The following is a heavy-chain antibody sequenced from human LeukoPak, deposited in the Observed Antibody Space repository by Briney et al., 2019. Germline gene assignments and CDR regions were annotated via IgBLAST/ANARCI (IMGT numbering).Heavy chain of an antibody. Sequence: GGSLRLSCAASGFTFSSYSMNWVRQAPGKGLEWGSSISNSSTYIYYADSVKGRFTISRDNAKNSLYLQMNSLRAEDTAVYYCARDLDGDYASYWGQGTLVTVSS. V-gene: IGHV3-21*01. CDR2: ISNSSTYI. CDR3: ARDLDGDYASY. D-gene: IGHD4-17*01. CDR1: GFTFSSYS. J-gene: IGHJ4*02.